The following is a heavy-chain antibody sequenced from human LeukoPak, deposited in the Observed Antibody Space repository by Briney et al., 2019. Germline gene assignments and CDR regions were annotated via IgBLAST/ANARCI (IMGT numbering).Heavy chain of an antibody. D-gene: IGHD6-19*01. Sequence: GGSLRLSCAASGFTFTTYWMTWVRQAPGKGLEWVANIKQDGNERYYVDSVKGRFTISRDNSKNTLYLQMNSLRAEDTAVYYCAKDHSSGWYDFDSWGQGTLVTVSS. J-gene: IGHJ4*02. CDR2: IKQDGNER. V-gene: IGHV3-7*01. CDR1: GFTFTTYW. CDR3: AKDHSSGWYDFDS.